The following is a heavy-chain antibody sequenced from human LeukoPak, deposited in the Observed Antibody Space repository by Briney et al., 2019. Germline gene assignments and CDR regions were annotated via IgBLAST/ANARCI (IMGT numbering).Heavy chain of an antibody. Sequence: SETLSRTCTVSGGSISSYYWSWIRQPPGKGLEWIGYISYSGSTNFNPSLKSRVTISVDTSKNQFSLKLSSVTAADTAVYYCAREGTAGTNLNWFDPWGQGTLVTVSS. J-gene: IGHJ5*02. V-gene: IGHV4-59*01. CDR1: GGSISSYY. CDR2: ISYSGST. D-gene: IGHD1-1*01. CDR3: AREGTAGTNLNWFDP.